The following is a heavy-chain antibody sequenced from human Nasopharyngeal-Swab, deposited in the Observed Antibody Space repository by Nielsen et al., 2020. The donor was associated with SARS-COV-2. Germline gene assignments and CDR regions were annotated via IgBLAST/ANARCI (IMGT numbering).Heavy chain of an antibody. CDR3: ARHGTTVTRNYAFDI. D-gene: IGHD4-17*01. Sequence: WIRQPPGKGLEWIGSIYYSGSTYYNPSLKSRVTISVDTPKNQFSLKLSSVTAADTAVYYCARHGTTVTRNYAFDIWGQGTMVTVSS. CDR2: IYYSGST. V-gene: IGHV4-39*01. J-gene: IGHJ3*02.